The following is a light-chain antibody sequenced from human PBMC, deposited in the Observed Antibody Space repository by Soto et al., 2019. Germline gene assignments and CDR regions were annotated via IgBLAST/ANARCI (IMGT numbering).Light chain of an antibody. CDR2: GAS. Sequence: LAPSPDTLSSSPGDSAPLSCRASQSVRSYLAWYQQKPGQAPRLLIYGASNRATGIPARFSGSGSGTDFTLTIGSLEPEDFAVYYCQQRRNWLLSFGGGTKVESN. CDR1: QSVRSY. J-gene: IGKJ4*01. CDR3: QQRRNWLLS. V-gene: IGKV3-11*01.